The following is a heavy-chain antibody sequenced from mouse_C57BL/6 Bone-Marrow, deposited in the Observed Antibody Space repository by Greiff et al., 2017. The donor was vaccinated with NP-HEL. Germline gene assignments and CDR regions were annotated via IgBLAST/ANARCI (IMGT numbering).Heavy chain of an antibody. CDR3: ARDRARPIYYGNYRFAY. D-gene: IGHD2-1*01. CDR1: GYSITSGYY. V-gene: IGHV3-6*01. Sequence: VQLKESGPGLVKPSQSLSLTCSVTGYSITSGYYWNWIRQFPGNKLEWMGYISYDGSNNYNPSLKNRISITRDTSKNQFFLKLNSVTTEDTATYYCARDRARPIYYGNYRFAYWGQGTLVTVSA. CDR2: ISYDGSN. J-gene: IGHJ3*01.